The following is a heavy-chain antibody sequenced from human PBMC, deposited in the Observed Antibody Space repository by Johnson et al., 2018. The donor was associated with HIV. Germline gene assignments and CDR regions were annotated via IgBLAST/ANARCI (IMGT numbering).Heavy chain of an antibody. D-gene: IGHD6-13*01. J-gene: IGHJ3*02. Sequence: QVQLVESGGGLVKPGGSLRLSCAASLFTFSDYYMSWIRQAPGKGLEWVAVISYDGSNKYYADSVKGRFTISRDNSKNTLYLQMNSLSAEDTAVYYCASPLEAAAGPMDAFDIWGQGTMVTVSS. CDR3: ASPLEAAAGPMDAFDI. CDR2: ISYDGSNK. CDR1: LFTFSDYY. V-gene: IGHV3-30-3*01.